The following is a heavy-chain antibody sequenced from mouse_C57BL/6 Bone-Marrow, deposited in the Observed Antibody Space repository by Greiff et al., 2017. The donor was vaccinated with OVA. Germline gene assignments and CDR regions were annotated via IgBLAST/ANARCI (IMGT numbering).Heavy chain of an antibody. CDR3: ARVLHFDY. J-gene: IGHJ2*01. CDR2: ISDGGSYT. Sequence: DVMLVESGGGLVKPGGSLKLSCAASGFTFSSYAMSWVRQTPEKRLEWVATISDGGSYTYYPDNVKGRFTISRDNAKNNLYLQMSHLKSEDTAMYYCARVLHFDYWGQGTTLTVSS. V-gene: IGHV5-4*03. D-gene: IGHD2-14*01. CDR1: GFTFSSYA.